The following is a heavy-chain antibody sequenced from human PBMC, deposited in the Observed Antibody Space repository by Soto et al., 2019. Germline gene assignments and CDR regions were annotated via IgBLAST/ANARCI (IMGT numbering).Heavy chain of an antibody. V-gene: IGHV2-5*02. Sequence: QITLKESGPTLVKPTQTLTLTCTFSGFSLSTSGVGVGWIRQPPGKALEWLALIYWDDDKRYSPSLKSRLTITKDTSKNQVVLTMTNMDPVDTATYYCAHTRYPVLCSSTSCYAGHNWFDPWGQGTLVTVSS. CDR2: IYWDDDK. D-gene: IGHD2-2*01. J-gene: IGHJ5*02. CDR3: AHTRYPVLCSSTSCYAGHNWFDP. CDR1: GFSLSTSGVG.